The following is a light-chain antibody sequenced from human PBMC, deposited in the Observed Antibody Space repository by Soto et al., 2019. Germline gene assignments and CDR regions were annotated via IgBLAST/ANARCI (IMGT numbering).Light chain of an antibody. V-gene: IGKV3-20*01. CDR3: QQYGSSPT. Sequence: EIVLTQSPGTLSLSPGERATLSCRASQSVTSSYLAWYQQKFGQAPRLLIYGASSRATGIPDRYSGSGSGTDFPLTIIRLEPEDVAVYYCQQYGSSPTFGQGTKVEIK. J-gene: IGKJ1*01. CDR2: GAS. CDR1: QSVTSSY.